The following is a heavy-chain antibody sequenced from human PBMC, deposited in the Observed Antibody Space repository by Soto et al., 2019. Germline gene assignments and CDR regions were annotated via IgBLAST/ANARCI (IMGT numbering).Heavy chain of an antibody. D-gene: IGHD3-10*01. V-gene: IGHV3-33*01. J-gene: IGHJ6*02. CDR1: GFTFSSYG. CDR2: IWYDGSNK. CDR3: ARDSAYGSGSYYPHSYYGMDV. Sequence: GALRLSCAASGFTFSSYGMHWVRQAPGKGLEWVAVIWYDGSNKYYADSVKGRFTISRDNSKNTLYLQMNSLRAEDTAVYYCARDSAYGSGSYYPHSYYGMDVWGQGTTVTVSS.